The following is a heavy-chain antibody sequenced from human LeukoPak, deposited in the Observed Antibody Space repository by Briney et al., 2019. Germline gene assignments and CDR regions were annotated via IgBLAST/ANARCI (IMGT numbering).Heavy chain of an antibody. Sequence: SETLSLTCTVSGGSISSYYWSWIRQPAGKGLEWIGRIYTSGSTNYNPSLKSRVTMSVDTSKNQFSLKLSSVTAADTAVYYCARDDSGWLAPGFAFDIWGQGTMVTVSP. D-gene: IGHD3-10*01. CDR2: IYTSGST. CDR1: GGSISSYY. CDR3: ARDDSGWLAPGFAFDI. J-gene: IGHJ3*02. V-gene: IGHV4-4*07.